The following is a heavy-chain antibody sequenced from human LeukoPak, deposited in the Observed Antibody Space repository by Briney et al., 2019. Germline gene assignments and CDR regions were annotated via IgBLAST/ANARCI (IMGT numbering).Heavy chain of an antibody. V-gene: IGHV4-59*11. CDR2: MLDTVTT. D-gene: IGHD5-18*01. Sequence: SETLSLTCTVSGGSMNSHYWGWIRQPPGKGLEWIGYMLDTVTTKDNPSLKRRFTLSADTSKNQFSLRLTSVTAADTAVYYCATIKRGNIYWYFDFWGQGILVNVSS. CDR1: GGSMNSHY. J-gene: IGHJ4*02. CDR3: ATIKRGNIYWYFDF.